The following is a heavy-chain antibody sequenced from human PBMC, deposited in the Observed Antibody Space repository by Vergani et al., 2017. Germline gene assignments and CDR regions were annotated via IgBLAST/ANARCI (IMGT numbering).Heavy chain of an antibody. CDR1: GGSISSHY. J-gene: IGHJ3*02. D-gene: IGHD2-21*02. CDR2: IYYSGST. CDR3: ARRAYCGGDCYPRDDAFDI. V-gene: IGHV4-59*11. Sequence: QVQLQESGPGLVKPSETLSLTCTVSGGSISSHYWSWIRQPPGKGLERIGYIYYSGSTNYNPSLKSRVTISVDTSKNQFSLKLSSVTAADTAVYYCARRAYCGGDCYPRDDAFDIWGQGTMVTVSS.